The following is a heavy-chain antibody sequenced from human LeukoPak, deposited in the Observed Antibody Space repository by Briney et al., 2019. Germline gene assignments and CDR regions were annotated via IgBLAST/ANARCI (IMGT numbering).Heavy chain of an antibody. D-gene: IGHD3-3*01. Sequence: SETLSLTCTVSGGSIRSGSYYWTWIRQPAGKGLEWIGRIYTSGNTNYNLSLKSRVTISLDTSKNQFSLKLSSVTAADTVVYYCARVLASDNDFWSGSQFWFDPWGQGILVTVFS. V-gene: IGHV4-61*02. CDR1: GGSIRSGSYY. CDR2: IYTSGNT. CDR3: ARVLASDNDFWSGSQFWFDP. J-gene: IGHJ5*02.